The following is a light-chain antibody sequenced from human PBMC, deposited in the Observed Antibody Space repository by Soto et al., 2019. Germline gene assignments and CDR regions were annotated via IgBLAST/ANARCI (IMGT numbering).Light chain of an antibody. CDR3: QQRSNWPPYT. CDR1: QSISNH. V-gene: IGKV3-11*01. J-gene: IGKJ2*01. Sequence: EIVLTQSPATLSLSPGERATLSCRASQSISNHLAWYQQRPGQAPRLLIYDASNRATGIPARSSGSGSGTDFTLTISSLEPEDFAVYYCQQRSNWPPYTFGQGTKLEIK. CDR2: DAS.